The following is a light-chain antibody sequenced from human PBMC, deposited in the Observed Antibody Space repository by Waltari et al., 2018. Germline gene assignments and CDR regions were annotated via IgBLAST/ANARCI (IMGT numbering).Light chain of an antibody. J-gene: IGLJ1*01. Sequence: QSALTQPASVSASPGQSITVSCSGSISDIGLFKVVSWFQQYPGKPPRPIISEVHKRPPGMSDRFSATKSGNVASLTISGLQADDEADYYCCSFTSSSTYVFGSGTTVTVL. CDR2: EVH. V-gene: IGLV2-23*02. CDR1: ISDIGLFKV. CDR3: CSFTSSSTYV.